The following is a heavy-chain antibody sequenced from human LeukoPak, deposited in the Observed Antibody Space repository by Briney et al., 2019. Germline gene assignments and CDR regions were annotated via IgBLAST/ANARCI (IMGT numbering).Heavy chain of an antibody. V-gene: IGHV3-23*01. Sequence: GGSLRLSCEASAFTFSSYWMSWVRQAPGKGLEWVSAISAAYTYYADSVKGRFTISRDNSKNTVYLQMNSLRAEDSAIYYCAKFAHCSGGSCSSWDFDYWGQGTLVTVSS. J-gene: IGHJ4*01. D-gene: IGHD2-15*01. CDR3: AKFAHCSGGSCSSWDFDY. CDR2: ISAAYT. CDR1: AFTFSSYW.